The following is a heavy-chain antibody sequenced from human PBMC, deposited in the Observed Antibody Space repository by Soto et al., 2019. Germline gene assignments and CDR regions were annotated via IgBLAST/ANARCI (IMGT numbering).Heavy chain of an antibody. D-gene: IGHD5-12*01. CDR3: AREPGYSGYD. CDR1: GFTFSSYA. J-gene: IGHJ4*02. V-gene: IGHV3-48*01. Sequence: EVQLVESGGGLVQPGGSLRLSCAASGFTFSSYAMSWVRQAPGKGLEWVSYISSSSGAIYYADSVKGRFTISRDNAKNSLYLQMNSLRAEDTAVYYCAREPGYSGYDWGQGTLVTVSS. CDR2: ISSSSGAI.